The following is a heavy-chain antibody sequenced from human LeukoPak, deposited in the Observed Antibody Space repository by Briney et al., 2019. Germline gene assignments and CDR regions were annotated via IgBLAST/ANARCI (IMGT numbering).Heavy chain of an antibody. CDR2: IIPIFGTA. CDR1: GSTFSSYA. V-gene: IGHV1-69*05. CDR3: ARAPMVRGVSGYYYYMDV. J-gene: IGHJ6*03. Sequence: SVKVSCKASGSTFSSYAISWVRQAPGQGLEWMGGIIPIFGTANYAQKFQGRVTITTDESTSTAYMELSSLRSEDTAVYYCARAPMVRGVSGYYYYMDVWGKGTTVTVSS. D-gene: IGHD3-10*01.